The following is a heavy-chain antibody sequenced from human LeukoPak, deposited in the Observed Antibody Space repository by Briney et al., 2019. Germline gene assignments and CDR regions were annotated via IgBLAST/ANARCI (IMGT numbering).Heavy chain of an antibody. CDR3: ARDIVVVPAAQLPDY. CDR2: ISAYNGNT. J-gene: IGHJ4*02. V-gene: IGHV1-18*01. CDR1: GYTFTSYG. D-gene: IGHD2-2*01. Sequence: GASVKVSCKASGYTFTSYGISWVRPAPGQGLEWMGWISAYNGNTNYALKLQGRVTMTTDTSTSTAYMELRSLRSDDTAVYYCARDIVVVPAAQLPDYWGQGTLVTVSS.